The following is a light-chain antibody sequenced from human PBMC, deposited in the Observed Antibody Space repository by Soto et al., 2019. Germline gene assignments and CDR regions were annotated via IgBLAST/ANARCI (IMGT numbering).Light chain of an antibody. J-gene: IGKJ1*01. CDR1: QSVSRN. V-gene: IGKV3-15*01. CDR2: GAS. Sequence: EIVMTQYPATLYVSPGERATLSCRASQSVSRNLAWYQQKPGQAPRLLIYGASTRATGIPARFSGSGSGTEFTLTISSLQSEDFAVYYCQQYNNWPTWTFGPGTKGAI. CDR3: QQYNNWPTWT.